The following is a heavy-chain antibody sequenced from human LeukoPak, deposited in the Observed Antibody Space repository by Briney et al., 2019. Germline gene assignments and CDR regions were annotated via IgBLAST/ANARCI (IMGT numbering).Heavy chain of an antibody. Sequence: GGSLRLSCAASGFTFSSYSMNWVRQAPGKGLEWVSYISSSSTIYYADSVKGRFTISRDNAKNSLYLQMNSLRAEDTAVYYCARGTGRGYSYGYYGAFDIWGQGTMVTVSS. CDR2: ISSSSTI. J-gene: IGHJ3*02. D-gene: IGHD5-18*01. V-gene: IGHV3-48*01. CDR3: ARGTGRGYSYGYYGAFDI. CDR1: GFTFSSYS.